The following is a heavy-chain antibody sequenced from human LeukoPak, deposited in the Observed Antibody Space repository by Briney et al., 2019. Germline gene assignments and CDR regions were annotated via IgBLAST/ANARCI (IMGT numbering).Heavy chain of an antibody. CDR2: ISAYNGNT. V-gene: IGHV1-18*01. CDR3: ARDQDDSSGSYFDY. Sequence: ASVKVSCKTSGYSFSTYGISWVRQAPGQGLEWMGWISAYNGNTNYAQKFQGRVTMTTDTSTSTAHLEMRSLRPDDTAVYYCARDQDDSSGSYFDYWGQGTLVTVSS. J-gene: IGHJ4*02. D-gene: IGHD3-22*01. CDR1: GYSFSTYG.